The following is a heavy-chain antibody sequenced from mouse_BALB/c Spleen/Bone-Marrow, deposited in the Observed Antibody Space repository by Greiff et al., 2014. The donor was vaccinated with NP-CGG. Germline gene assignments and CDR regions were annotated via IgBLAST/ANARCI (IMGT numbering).Heavy chain of an antibody. D-gene: IGHD2-3*01. V-gene: IGHV1-14*01. Sequence: EVKLMESGPELVQPGASVKMSCKASGYTFTSYIMQWVKQKPGQGPEWIGYINPYNDGTKYNEKFKGKATLTSDKSSSTAYMGLSSLTSEDSAVYYCARFDGYYSLYFDVWGAGTTVTVSS. J-gene: IGHJ1*01. CDR3: ARFDGYYSLYFDV. CDR2: INPYNDGT. CDR1: GYTFTSYI.